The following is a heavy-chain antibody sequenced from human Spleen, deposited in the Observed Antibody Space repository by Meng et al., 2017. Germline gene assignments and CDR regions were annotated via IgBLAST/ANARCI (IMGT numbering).Heavy chain of an antibody. CDR3: ARGPRSGYYYFDY. CDR1: GFTFTTYY. D-gene: IGHD3-22*01. V-gene: IGHV3-7*03. CDR2: MKPDGTRI. J-gene: IGHJ4*02. Sequence: GESLKISCAASGFTFTTYYMGWVRQAPGKGLEWVANMKPDGTRISYVGSVEGRFTISRDNAKNSLSLQMNSLRADDTAVYYCARGPRSGYYYFDYWGQGNMVTVSS.